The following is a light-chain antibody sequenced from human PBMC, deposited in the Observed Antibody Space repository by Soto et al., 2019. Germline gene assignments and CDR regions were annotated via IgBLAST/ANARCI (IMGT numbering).Light chain of an antibody. CDR3: AAWDDILSGRV. V-gene: IGLV1-47*01. CDR1: SSNIGSNY. CDR2: RNN. Sequence: QSVLTQRPSASGTPGQRVTISCSGSSSNIGSNYVYWYQQLPGTAPKLLIYRNNQRPSGVPDRFSGSKSGTSASLAISGLRSEDEADYYCAAWDDILSGRVFGGGTKLTVL. J-gene: IGLJ3*02.